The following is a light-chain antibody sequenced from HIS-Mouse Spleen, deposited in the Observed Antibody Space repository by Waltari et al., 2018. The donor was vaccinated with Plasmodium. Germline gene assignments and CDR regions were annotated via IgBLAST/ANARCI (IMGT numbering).Light chain of an antibody. CDR3: QQRSNWPRVLT. Sequence: VLTQSPATLSLYPVERATLSCRASQSVSSYLAWYQQKPGQAPRLLIYDASNRATGIPARFSGSGSGTDFTLTISSLEPEDFAVYYCQQRSNWPRVLTFGGGTKVEIK. J-gene: IGKJ4*01. CDR2: DAS. V-gene: IGKV3-11*01. CDR1: QSVSSY.